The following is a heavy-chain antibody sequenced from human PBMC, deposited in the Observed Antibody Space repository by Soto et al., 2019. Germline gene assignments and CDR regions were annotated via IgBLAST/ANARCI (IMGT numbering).Heavy chain of an antibody. J-gene: IGHJ4*02. D-gene: IGHD1-26*01. CDR3: ERVGGGRYLAWFRH. Sequence: GCSPRLSCAASGVTVRIYAMHWVRQSPGKGLEWVAVISYDASNKYYAHSVKGRFTIYRDNSKNTLYLQMNSLRAEDTAVYYCERVGGGRYLAWFRHWGQGTLVNV. CDR2: ISYDASNK. CDR1: GVTVRIYA. V-gene: IGHV3-30-3*01.